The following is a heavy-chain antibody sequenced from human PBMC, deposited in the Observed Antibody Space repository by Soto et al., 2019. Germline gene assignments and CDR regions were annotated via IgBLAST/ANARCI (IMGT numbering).Heavy chain of an antibody. CDR2: ISSRSSTI. V-gene: IGHV3-48*02. Sequence: EVQLVESGGGLVQPGGSLRLSCAASGFTFSSYSMNWVRQAPGKGLEWVSYISSRSSTIYYADSVKGRFTISSDNAKNSKYLQINSQRDEPTAEYYCARDIPPPLLWCGELFDRYYYYYGMDVWGPGTTVTVSS. J-gene: IGHJ6*02. CDR3: ARDIPPPLLWCGELFDRYYYYYGMDV. D-gene: IGHD3-10*01. CDR1: GFTFSSYS.